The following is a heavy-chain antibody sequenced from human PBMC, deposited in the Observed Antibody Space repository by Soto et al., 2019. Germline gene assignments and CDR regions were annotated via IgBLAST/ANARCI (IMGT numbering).Heavy chain of an antibody. V-gene: IGHV4-59*08. CDR2: IPYTGST. CDR1: GDSISNYY. D-gene: IGHD3-3*01. J-gene: IGHJ5*02. CDR3: PRRRCLGVRCYEGNWLDP. Sequence: QVQLQESGPGLVKPSETLSLTCTVSGDSISNYYWNWVRQPPGKGLEWIGYIPYTGSTNYNPSLKDRNTVTMDTSQTRFSLTRTSVTASDTAMYYSPRRRCLGVRCYEGNWLDPWGQGILVTVAS.